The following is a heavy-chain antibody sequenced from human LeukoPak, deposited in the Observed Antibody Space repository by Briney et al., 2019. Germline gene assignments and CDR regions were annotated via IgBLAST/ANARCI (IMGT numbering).Heavy chain of an antibody. D-gene: IGHD3-10*01. Sequence: GGSLRLSCAASGFTFSSYVMSWVRQAPGKGLEWVSAISGSGGSTFYADSVKGRFTISRDNPENALYLQMNSLRAEDTAVYYCASWSGSRDYWGQATLVTVSS. V-gene: IGHV3-23*01. CDR1: GFTFSSYV. CDR3: ASWSGSRDY. J-gene: IGHJ4*02. CDR2: ISGSGGST.